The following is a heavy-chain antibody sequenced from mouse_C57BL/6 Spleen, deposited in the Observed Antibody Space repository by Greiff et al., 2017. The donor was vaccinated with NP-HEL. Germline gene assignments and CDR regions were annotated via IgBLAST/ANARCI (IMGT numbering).Heavy chain of an antibody. V-gene: IGHV1-69*01. CDR3: ASRGLLPWFAY. CDR1: GYTFTSYW. CDR2: IDPSDSYT. D-gene: IGHD2-3*01. J-gene: IGHJ3*01. Sequence: QVHVKQPGAELVMPGASVKLSCKASGYTFTSYWMHWVKQRPGQGLEWIGEIDPSDSYTNYNQKFKGKSTLTVDKSSSTAYMQLSSLTSEDSAVYYCASRGLLPWFAYWGQGTLVTVSA.